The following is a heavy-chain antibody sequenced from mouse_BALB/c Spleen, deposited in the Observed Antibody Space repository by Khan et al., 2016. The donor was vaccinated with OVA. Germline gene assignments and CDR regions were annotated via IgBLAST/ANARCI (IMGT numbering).Heavy chain of an antibody. CDR3: SRLAYYYNSEGFAY. V-gene: IGHV5-6*01. CDR2: ISTGGPYT. CDR1: GFTFSTYG. Sequence: EVELVESGGDLVKPGGSLKLSCAASGFTFSTYGMSWVRQTPEKRLEWVATISTGGPYTYYPDSVKGRFTISRDNAKNTLYLQLSSLKSEDTAIYYCSRLAYYYNSEGFAYWGQGTLVTVSA. D-gene: IGHD1-1*01. J-gene: IGHJ3*01.